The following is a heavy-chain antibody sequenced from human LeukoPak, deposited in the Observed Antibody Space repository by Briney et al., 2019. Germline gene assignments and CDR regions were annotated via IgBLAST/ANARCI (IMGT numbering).Heavy chain of an antibody. V-gene: IGHV4-4*02. D-gene: IGHD3-22*01. J-gene: IGHJ4*02. CDR3: ARSFYYYDSSGYYYNPPYYFDY. CDR2: IYYSGST. Sequence: SETLSLTCAVSGGSISSSNWWSWVRQPPGKGLEWIGYIYYSGSTNYNPSLKSRVTISVDTSKNQFSLKLSSVTAADTAVYYCARSFYYYDSSGYYYNPPYYFDYWGQGTLVTVSS. CDR1: GGSISSSNW.